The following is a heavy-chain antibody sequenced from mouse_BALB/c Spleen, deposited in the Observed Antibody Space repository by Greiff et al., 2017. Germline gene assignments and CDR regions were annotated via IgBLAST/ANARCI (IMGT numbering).Heavy chain of an antibody. CDR3: TRDED. CDR1: GFTFSSYT. J-gene: IGHJ2*01. CDR2: ISSGGSYT. V-gene: IGHV5-6-4*01. Sequence: EGKVVESGGGLVKPGGSLKLSCAASGFTFSSYTMSWVRQTPEKRLEWVATISSGGSYTYYPDSVKGRFTISRDNAKNTLYLQMSSLKSEDTAMYYCTRDEDWGQGTTLTVSS.